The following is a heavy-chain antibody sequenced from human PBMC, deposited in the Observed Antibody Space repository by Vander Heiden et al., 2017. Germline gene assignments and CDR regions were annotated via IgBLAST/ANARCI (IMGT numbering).Heavy chain of an antibody. V-gene: IGHV3-23*01. D-gene: IGHD3-10*01. CDR3: ASHYGSGSRNWLDP. J-gene: IGHJ5*02. Sequence: EVQLLESGGGLVKPGGSLRISCAAYGSSFSTEGLSWVPQAPGKGLEWFSAISGAGDKTYYSDSVKGRFAISRDNSKNMLYLQMNRLRVEDTALYICASHYGSGSRNWLDPWGQGTLVTVSS. CDR2: ISGAGDKT. CDR1: GSSFSTEG.